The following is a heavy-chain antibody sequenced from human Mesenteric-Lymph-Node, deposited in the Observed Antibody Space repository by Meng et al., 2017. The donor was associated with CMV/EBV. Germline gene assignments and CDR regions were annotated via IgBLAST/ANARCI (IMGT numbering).Heavy chain of an antibody. J-gene: IGHJ6*02. CDR2: ISWNGGIT. CDR3: ARDLLFYDFYVVYYYYGMDV. D-gene: IGHD3-3*01. Sequence: GGSLRLSCVASGFNFDDHTMHWVRQFPGKVLEWVSLISWNGGITDYADSVRGRFTISRDNAKNSLYLQMNSLRAEDTAVYYCARDLLFYDFYVVYYYYGMDVWGQGTTVTVSS. CDR1: GFNFDDHT. V-gene: IGHV3-43*01.